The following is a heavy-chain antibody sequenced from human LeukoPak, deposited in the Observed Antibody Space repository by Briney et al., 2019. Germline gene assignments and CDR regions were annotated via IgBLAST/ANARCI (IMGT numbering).Heavy chain of an antibody. CDR1: GGSISSYY. J-gene: IGHJ3*01. Sequence: PSETLSLTCTVSGGSISSYYWSWIRQPPGKGLEWIGYIYYSGSTNYNPSLKGRVTISVDTSKNQFSLNLNSVTAADTAMYYCARHPFSDGFDLWGQGTMVTVSS. CDR2: IYYSGST. V-gene: IGHV4-59*08. CDR3: ARHPFSDGFDL.